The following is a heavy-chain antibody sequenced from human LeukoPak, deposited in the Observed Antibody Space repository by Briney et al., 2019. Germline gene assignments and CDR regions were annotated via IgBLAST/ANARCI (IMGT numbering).Heavy chain of an antibody. V-gene: IGHV3-53*01. CDR2: IYSNGNT. D-gene: IGHD3-10*01. CDR3: VRDADYGSGSYRDY. CDR1: GFTVSSTY. Sequence: PGRTLRLSCAASGFTVSSTYMSWLRQAPGKGLEWVSFIYSNGNTDYADSVKGRFTISRDNSKNTLYLQMNSLRAEDTAVYYCVRDADYGSGSYRDYWGQGTLVTVSS. J-gene: IGHJ4*02.